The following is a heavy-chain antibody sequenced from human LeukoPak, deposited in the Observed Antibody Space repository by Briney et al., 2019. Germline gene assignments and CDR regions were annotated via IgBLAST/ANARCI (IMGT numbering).Heavy chain of an antibody. CDR3: ARGNYDFWSGQTPYYYYYYYMDV. CDR2: IYTSGST. D-gene: IGHD3-3*01. Sequence: SETLSLTCAVYGGSFSSYYWSWIRQPPGKGLEWIGYIYTSGSTNYNPSLKSRVTISVDTSKNQFSLKLSSVTAADTAVYYCARGNYDFWSGQTPYYYYYYYMDVWGKGTTVTVSS. V-gene: IGHV4-4*09. J-gene: IGHJ6*03. CDR1: GGSFSSYY.